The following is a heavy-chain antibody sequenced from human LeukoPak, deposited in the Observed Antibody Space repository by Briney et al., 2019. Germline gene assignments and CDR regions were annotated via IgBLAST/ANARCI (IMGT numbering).Heavy chain of an antibody. CDR1: GFTVSSNY. CDR2: IYSGGST. J-gene: IGHJ3*02. Sequence: GGSLRLSCAASGFTVSSNYMSWVRQAPGEGLEWVSVIYSGGSTYYADSVKGRFTISRDNAKNSLYLQMNSLRVEDTAVYYCTSRYCSTSNCYSFDNWGQGTMVTVSS. V-gene: IGHV3-53*01. CDR3: TSRYCSTSNCYSFDN. D-gene: IGHD2-2*01.